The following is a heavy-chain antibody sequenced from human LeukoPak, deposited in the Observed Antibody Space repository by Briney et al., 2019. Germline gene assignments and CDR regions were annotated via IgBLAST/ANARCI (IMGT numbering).Heavy chain of an antibody. J-gene: IGHJ4*02. CDR1: GFTFSTYA. CDR2: ILSDGRKK. V-gene: IGHV3-30*18. Sequence: GGSLRLSCAASGFTFSTYAMHWVRQAPGKGLEWVAVILSDGRKKYDAESVKGRFTISRDNSKNTLYLQMNSLRVEDTAVYYCAKFSPSNLDYWGQGTLVTVSS. D-gene: IGHD2-2*01. CDR3: AKFSPSNLDY.